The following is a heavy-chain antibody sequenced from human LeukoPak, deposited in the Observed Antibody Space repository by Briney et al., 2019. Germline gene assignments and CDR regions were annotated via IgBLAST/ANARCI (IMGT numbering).Heavy chain of an antibody. D-gene: IGHD4-23*01. J-gene: IGHJ4*02. CDR2: INQDVSET. V-gene: IGHV3-7*01. CDR3: ARDRGYSSFDY. CDR1: GFTCSSYW. Sequence: GGSLRLSCAASGFTCSSYWMSWVRQAPGKGLEWVANINQDVSETNYVDSVKGRFTISRDNAKNSLYLQMTSLRVEDTAVYYCARDRGYSSFDYWGQGTLVTVSS.